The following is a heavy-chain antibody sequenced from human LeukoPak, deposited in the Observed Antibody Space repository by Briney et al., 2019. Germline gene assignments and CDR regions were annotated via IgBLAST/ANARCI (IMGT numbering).Heavy chain of an antibody. Sequence: GGSLRLSCAASGFTFDDYAMHWVRQAPGKGLEWVSGISWNSGSIGYADSVKGRFTISRDNAKNSLYLQMNSLRAEGTALYYCAKRSPFIAAAGTQGAFDIWGQGTMVTVSS. CDR3: AKRSPFIAAAGTQGAFDI. CDR2: ISWNSGSI. J-gene: IGHJ3*02. V-gene: IGHV3-9*01. D-gene: IGHD6-13*01. CDR1: GFTFDDYA.